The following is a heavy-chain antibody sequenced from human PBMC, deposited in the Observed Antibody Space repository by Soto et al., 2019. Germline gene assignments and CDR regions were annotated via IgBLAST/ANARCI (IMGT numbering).Heavy chain of an antibody. CDR2: SYHGASNT. J-gene: IGHJ4*02. CDR3: ARQAQNLAPPLDY. D-gene: IGHD3-3*02. V-gene: IGHV5-51*01. Sequence: PVKVGEWMGNSYHGASNTRYSPSLQGQVTISADKSISTVYLQWSSLQASDTAMYYCARQAQNLAPPLDYWGQGTLVTVSS.